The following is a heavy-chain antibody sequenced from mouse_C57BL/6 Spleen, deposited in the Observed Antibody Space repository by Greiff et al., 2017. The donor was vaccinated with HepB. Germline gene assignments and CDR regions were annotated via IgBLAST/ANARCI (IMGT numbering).Heavy chain of an antibody. CDR1: GFSLTSYG. Sequence: QVQLQQPGPGLVQPSQSLSITCTVSGFSLTSYGVHWVRQSPGKGLEWLGVIWSGGSTDYNAAFISRLSISKDNSKSQVFFKINSLQADDTAIYYCARKFITRSYYAMDYWGQGTSVTVSS. D-gene: IGHD1-1*01. CDR2: IWSGGST. CDR3: ARKFITRSYYAMDY. J-gene: IGHJ4*01. V-gene: IGHV2-2*01.